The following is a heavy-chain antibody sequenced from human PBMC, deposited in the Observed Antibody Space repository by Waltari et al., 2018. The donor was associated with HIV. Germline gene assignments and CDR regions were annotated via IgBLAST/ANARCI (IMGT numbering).Heavy chain of an antibody. D-gene: IGHD3-16*01. J-gene: IGHJ2*01. CDR1: GFTFSNYV. Sequence: EVQVLESGGGLVQPGGSLRLSCAASGFTFSNYVMHWVRQAAGKGLEDVSAISSNGGSIYYANSVKGRFTISRDNSKNTLYLQMGSLRTEDMAVYYCARDGGGATPYWYFDLWGRGTLVTVSS. CDR3: ARDGGGATPYWYFDL. CDR2: ISSNGGSI. V-gene: IGHV3-64*01.